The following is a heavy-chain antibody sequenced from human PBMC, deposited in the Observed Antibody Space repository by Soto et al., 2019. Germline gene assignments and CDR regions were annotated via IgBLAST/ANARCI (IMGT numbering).Heavy chain of an antibody. CDR1: GYSLTNSFSNYW. J-gene: IGHJ3*02. CDR3: ASSSFHSSSWSFVFDI. V-gene: IGHV5-51*01. D-gene: IGHD6-6*01. CDR2: IYPGDSDI. Sequence: RCEPLKNYRNVSGYSLTNSFSNYWIGWVRQMPGKGLEWMGIIYPGDSDIRYNPSFQGQVTISADKSISTAYLQWSSLKASDTAMYYCASSSFHSSSWSFVFDIWGQGTMVTVSS.